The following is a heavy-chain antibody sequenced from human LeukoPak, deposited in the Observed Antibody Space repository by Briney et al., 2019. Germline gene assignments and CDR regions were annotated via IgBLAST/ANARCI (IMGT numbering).Heavy chain of an antibody. Sequence: GESLKISCKGSGYSFTNYWIACVRQMPGKGLGWMGIIYPGDSDTRYSPSFQGQVTISADNSIYTAYLQWSSLKASDTAMYYCARTADYYYYDMDVWGKGTTVTVSS. CDR3: ARTADYYYYDMDV. CDR1: GYSFTNYW. J-gene: IGHJ6*03. V-gene: IGHV5-51*01. CDR2: IYPGDSDT.